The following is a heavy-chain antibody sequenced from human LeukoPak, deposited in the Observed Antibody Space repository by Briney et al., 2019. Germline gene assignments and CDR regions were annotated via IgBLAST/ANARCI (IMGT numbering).Heavy chain of an antibody. V-gene: IGHV1-24*01. J-gene: IGHJ5*02. CDR3: ATVGIVATILWSRWFDT. CDR2: FNPEDGET. D-gene: IGHD5-12*01. Sequence: ASVKVSCKGSEYTLTELSMHWVRQAPGKGLEWMGGFNPEDGETIYAQKFQGRVTMTEDTSTDTAYMDLSSLRSEDTAVCYCATVGIVATILWSRWFDTWGQGTLVTVSS. CDR1: EYTLTELS.